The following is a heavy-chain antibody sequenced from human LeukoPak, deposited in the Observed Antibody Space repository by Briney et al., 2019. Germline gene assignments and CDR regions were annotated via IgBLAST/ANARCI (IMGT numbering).Heavy chain of an antibody. CDR3: ARAPHCSSTSCYYWYFDL. CDR1: GYTLTELS. Sequence: ASVKVSCKVSGYTLTELSMHWVRQAPGKGLEWMGGFDPEDGETIYAQKFQGRVTMTEDTSTDTAYMELSSLRSEDTAVYYCARAPHCSSTSCYYWYFDLWGRGTLVTVSS. V-gene: IGHV1-24*01. D-gene: IGHD2-2*01. CDR2: FDPEDGET. J-gene: IGHJ2*01.